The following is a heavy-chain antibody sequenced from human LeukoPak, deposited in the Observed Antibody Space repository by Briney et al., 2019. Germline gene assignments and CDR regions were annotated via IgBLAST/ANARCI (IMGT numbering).Heavy chain of an antibody. CDR2: MNPNSGNT. Sequence: ASVTVSCKASGYTFTTYDINWVRQAPGQGLEWMGWMNPNSGNTDYAQKFQGRVTMTRNTSITTAFMELNNLRSEDRAVYYCARGPPEHPQGYWGQGTLVTGSS. CDR3: ARGPPEHPQGY. D-gene: IGHD1-14*01. CDR1: GYTFTTYD. V-gene: IGHV1-8*01. J-gene: IGHJ4*02.